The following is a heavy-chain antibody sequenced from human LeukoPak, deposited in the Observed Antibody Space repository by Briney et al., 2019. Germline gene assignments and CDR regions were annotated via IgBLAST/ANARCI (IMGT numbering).Heavy chain of an antibody. Sequence: GGSLRLSCAASGFTFSSYAMSWVRRAPGKGLEWVSAISGSGGSTYYADSVKGRFTISRDNSKNTLYLQMNSLRAEDTAVYYCAKDYSSGWQFDYWGQGTLVTVSS. CDR1: GFTFSSYA. CDR3: AKDYSSGWQFDY. CDR2: ISGSGGST. V-gene: IGHV3-23*01. D-gene: IGHD6-19*01. J-gene: IGHJ4*02.